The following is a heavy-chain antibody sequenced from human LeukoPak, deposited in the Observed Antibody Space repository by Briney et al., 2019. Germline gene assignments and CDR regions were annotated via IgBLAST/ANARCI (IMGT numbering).Heavy chain of an antibody. J-gene: IGHJ5*02. CDR2: VSSSGGTT. CDR1: GFTFSSYA. CDR3: AKDLDIVGTITGT. D-gene: IGHD5-12*01. V-gene: IGHV3-23*01. Sequence: PGGSLRLSCAAFGFTFSSYAMSWVRQAPGKGLWWVSGVSSSGGTTYYADSVKGRFTISRDNSKNTLFLQMNRLTPEDTAVYYYAKDLDIVGTITGTWGQGTLVTVSS.